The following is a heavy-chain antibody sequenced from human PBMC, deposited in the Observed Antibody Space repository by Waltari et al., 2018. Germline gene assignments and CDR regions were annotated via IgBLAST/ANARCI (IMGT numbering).Heavy chain of an antibody. D-gene: IGHD3-16*01. J-gene: IGHJ2*01. V-gene: IGHV4-34*01. CDR2: INHSGST. CDR1: GGSFSGYY. Sequence: QVQLQQWGAGLLKPSETLSLTCAVYGGSFSGYYWSWIRQPPGKGLEWIGEINHSGSTNYNPSLKSRVTISVDTSKNQFSLKLSSVTAADTAVYYCARHDDAWYFDLWGRVTLVTVSS. CDR3: ARHDDAWYFDL.